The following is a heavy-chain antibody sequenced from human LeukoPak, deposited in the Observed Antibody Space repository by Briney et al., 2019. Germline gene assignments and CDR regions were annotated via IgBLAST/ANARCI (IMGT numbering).Heavy chain of an antibody. V-gene: IGHV4-59*11. CDR2: ISNSGST. J-gene: IGHJ6*03. CDR1: GGSISSHY. D-gene: IGHD2-15*01. CDR3: GRDALVGYFSYYYMDV. Sequence: SETLSLTCTVSGGSISSHYWTWIRQSPVKGLEWIGDISNSGSTSYNPPPKSRVTISIDTSKNQFPLKLSSVTAADTAVYYCGRDALVGYFSYYYMDVWGKGTTVTVSS.